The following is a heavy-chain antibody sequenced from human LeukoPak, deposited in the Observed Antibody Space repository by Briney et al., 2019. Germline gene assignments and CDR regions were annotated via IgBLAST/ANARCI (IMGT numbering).Heavy chain of an antibody. CDR2: INWNGCST. Sequence: PGGSLRLSCAASGFTFDDYGMSWVRQAPGKGLEWVSGINWNGCSTGYADSVKGRFTISRDNAKNSLYLQMNSLRAEDTAVYYCARDSAVGYYGSGSTDYWGQGTLVTVSS. CDR1: GFTFDDYG. CDR3: ARDSAVGYYGSGSTDY. J-gene: IGHJ4*02. D-gene: IGHD3-10*01. V-gene: IGHV3-20*04.